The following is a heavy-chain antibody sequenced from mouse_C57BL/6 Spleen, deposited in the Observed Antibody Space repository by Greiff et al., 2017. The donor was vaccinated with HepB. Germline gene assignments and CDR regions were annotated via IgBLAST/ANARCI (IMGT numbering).Heavy chain of an antibody. D-gene: IGHD1-1*01. V-gene: IGHV5-4*03. J-gene: IGHJ4*01. Sequence: EVKVVESGGGLVKPGGSLKLSCAASGFTFSSYAMSWVRQTPEKRLEWVATISDGGSYTYYPDNVKGRFTISRDNAKNNLYLQMSHLKSEDTAMYYCARNYYGSSHYAMDYWGQGTSVTVSS. CDR1: GFTFSSYA. CDR3: ARNYYGSSHYAMDY. CDR2: ISDGGSYT.